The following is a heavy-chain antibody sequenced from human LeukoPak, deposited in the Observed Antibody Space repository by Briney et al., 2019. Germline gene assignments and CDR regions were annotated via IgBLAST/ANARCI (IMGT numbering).Heavy chain of an antibody. CDR2: ISYDGSNK. V-gene: IGHV3-30*04. D-gene: IGHD2-2*01. Sequence: GGSLRLSCAASGFTFSSYAMHWVRQAPGKGLEWVAVISYDGSNKYYADSVKGRFTISRDNSKNTLYLQMNSLRAEDTAVYYCAREDRSSTSCYGFDYWGQGTLVTVSS. CDR3: AREDRSSTSCYGFDY. J-gene: IGHJ4*02. CDR1: GFTFSSYA.